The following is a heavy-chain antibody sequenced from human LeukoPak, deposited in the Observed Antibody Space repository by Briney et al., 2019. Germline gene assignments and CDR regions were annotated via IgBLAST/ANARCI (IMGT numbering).Heavy chain of an antibody. CDR2: IYTSGST. CDR1: GGSISSYY. CDR3: ARSPGYCSGGSCYRAFDI. D-gene: IGHD2-15*01. J-gene: IGHJ3*02. Sequence: PSETLSLTCTVSGGSISSYYWSWIRQPAGKGLEWIGRIYTSGSTNYNPSLKSRVTMSVDTSKNQFSLKLSSVTAADTAVYYCARSPGYCSGGSCYRAFDIWGQGTMVTVSS. V-gene: IGHV4-4*07.